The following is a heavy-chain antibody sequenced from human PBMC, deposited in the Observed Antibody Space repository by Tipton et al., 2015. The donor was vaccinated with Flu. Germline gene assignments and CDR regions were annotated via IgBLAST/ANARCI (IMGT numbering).Heavy chain of an antibody. V-gene: IGHV3-30*03. CDR3: AMTLRIDVYGMDV. CDR2: ISYDGSNK. J-gene: IGHJ6*02. D-gene: IGHD4-17*01. Sequence: QVQLVQSGGGVVQPGRSLRLSCAASGFTFSSYGMHWVRQAPGKGLEWVAVISYDGSNKYYADSVKGRFTISRDNSKNTLYLQMNILRAEDTAVYYCAMTLRIDVYGMDVWGQGTTVTVSS. CDR1: GFTFSSYG.